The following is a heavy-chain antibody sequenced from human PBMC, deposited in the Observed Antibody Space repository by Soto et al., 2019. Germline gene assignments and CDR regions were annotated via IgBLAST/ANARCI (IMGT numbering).Heavy chain of an antibody. CDR1: GFTLWVFS. J-gene: IGHJ6*02. D-gene: IGHD3-3*01. Sequence: PGGSPGLLRIASGFTLWVFSVRWVPPAPREGVEGVGFIRSKVYGGKTEYAASVKGRFTISRDDSISIAYLQMNSLKTEDTAVYYCTSTIFGVVIPGGYYYGMDVWGQGTTVTVSS. CDR2: IRSKVYGGKT. V-gene: IGHV3-49*02. CDR3: TSTIFGVVIPGGYYYGMDV.